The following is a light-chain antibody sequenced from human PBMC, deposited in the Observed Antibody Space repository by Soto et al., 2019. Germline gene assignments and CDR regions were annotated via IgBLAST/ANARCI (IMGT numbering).Light chain of an antibody. CDR2: DAS. V-gene: IGKV3-11*01. CDR3: QQRRNWPYT. CDR1: QSVSRY. J-gene: IGKJ2*01. Sequence: EIVLTQSPATLSLSPGERATLSCRASQSVSRYLGWYQQKPGQAPRLLIYDASNRATGIPARFSGSGSGTDFTLTISRLEPEDSEVYYCQQRRNWPYTFGQGTKLEIK.